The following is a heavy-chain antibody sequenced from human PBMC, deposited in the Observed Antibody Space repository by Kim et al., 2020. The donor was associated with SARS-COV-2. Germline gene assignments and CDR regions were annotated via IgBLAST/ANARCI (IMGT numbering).Heavy chain of an antibody. CDR1: GFTFSSYS. CDR3: ARDTEGYSGYDSDWFDP. D-gene: IGHD5-12*01. V-gene: IGHV3-21*01. J-gene: IGHJ5*02. Sequence: AGSLRLSCAASGFTFSSYSMNWVRQAPGKGLEWVSSISSSSSYIYYADSVKGRFTISRDNAKNSLYLQMNSLRAEDTAVYYCARDTEGYSGYDSDWFDPWGQGTLVTVSS. CDR2: ISSSSSYI.